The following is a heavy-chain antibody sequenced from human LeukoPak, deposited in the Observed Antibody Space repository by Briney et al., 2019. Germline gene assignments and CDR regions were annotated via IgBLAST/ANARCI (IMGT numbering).Heavy chain of an antibody. V-gene: IGHV4-34*01. CDR1: GESFTGYR. D-gene: IGHD2-21*01. Sequence: SETLSLTCAVYGESFTGYRWTWIRQSPERGLQWIGEINHSGSTNYNPSLKSRVTISIDTSKNQFSLKMRSMTAADTAVYYYARVGAYSYFYYMDVWGRGTTVTVSS. CDR3: ARVGAYSYFYYMDV. J-gene: IGHJ6*03. CDR2: INHSGST.